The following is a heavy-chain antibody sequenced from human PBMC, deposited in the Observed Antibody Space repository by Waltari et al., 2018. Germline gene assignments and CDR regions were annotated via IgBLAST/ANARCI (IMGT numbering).Heavy chain of an antibody. CDR2: IGYEGSNK. Sequence: QVQLVESGGGVVQPGRSLRLSCAASGFTFSSYGMHWVRQAPGKGLGCVAVIGYEGSNKYYSDSVKGRFTISRDNSKNTLYLQMNSLRAEDTAVYYCAKEGQLEGYFDYWGQGTLVTVSS. J-gene: IGHJ4*02. V-gene: IGHV3-33*06. D-gene: IGHD6-6*01. CDR1: GFTFSSYG. CDR3: AKEGQLEGYFDY.